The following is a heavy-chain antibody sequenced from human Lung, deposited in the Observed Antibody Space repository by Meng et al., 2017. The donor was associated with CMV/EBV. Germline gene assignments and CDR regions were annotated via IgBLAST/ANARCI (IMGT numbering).Heavy chain of an antibody. Sequence: SCATSGFTFSSYEMNWVRQAPGKGLEWISYISSGGTSRYYADSVKGRFSISIDNAKNSLYLQMNSLRVEDTALYYYTRGSASWLEDNWFDPSGQGXLVTVSS. CDR1: GFTFSSYE. J-gene: IGHJ5*02. D-gene: IGHD6-13*01. V-gene: IGHV3-48*03. CDR2: ISSGGTSR. CDR3: TRGSASWLEDNWFDP.